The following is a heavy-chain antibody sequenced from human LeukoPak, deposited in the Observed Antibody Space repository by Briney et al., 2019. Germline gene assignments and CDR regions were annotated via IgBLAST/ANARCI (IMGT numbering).Heavy chain of an antibody. Sequence: GRSLRLSCAASGFTFSSYAMHWVRQAPGKGLEWVAVISYDGSNKYYADSVKGRFTISRDNSKNTLYLQMNSLRAEDTAVYYCAKDGVLYSSSLDQGTLVTVSS. CDR2: ISYDGSNK. J-gene: IGHJ5*02. D-gene: IGHD6-6*01. CDR1: GFTFSSYA. V-gene: IGHV3-30*04. CDR3: AKDGVLYSSS.